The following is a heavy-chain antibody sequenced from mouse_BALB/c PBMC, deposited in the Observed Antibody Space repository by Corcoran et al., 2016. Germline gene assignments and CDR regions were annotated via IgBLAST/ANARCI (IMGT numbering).Heavy chain of an antibody. CDR3: ARRTGTGYYAMDY. Sequence: QVQLQQSGAELAKPGASVKMSCKASGYTFTSYWMHWVKQRPGQGLEWIGYINPSTGYTEYNQKFKDKATLTADKSSSTAYMQLSSLTSEDSAVYYCARRTGTGYYAMDYWGQGTSVTVSS. CDR2: INPSTGYT. CDR1: GYTFTSYW. D-gene: IGHD4-1*01. J-gene: IGHJ4*01. V-gene: IGHV1-7*01.